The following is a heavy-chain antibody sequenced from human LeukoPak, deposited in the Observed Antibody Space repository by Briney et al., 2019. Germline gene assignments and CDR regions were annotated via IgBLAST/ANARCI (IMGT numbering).Heavy chain of an antibody. V-gene: IGHV3-23*01. CDR2: ISSSGRKT. D-gene: IGHD5-18*01. CDR1: GFTFDDYG. Sequence: GGSLRLSCAASGFTFDDYGMSWVRQAPKKGLECVAAISSSGRKTYYADSVKGRFTISREDSKNTLYLQMNILRAEDTAIYYCARVSGNIQIWPQPFRDGMDVWGQGTTVTVSS. J-gene: IGHJ6*02. CDR3: ARVSGNIQIWPQPFRDGMDV.